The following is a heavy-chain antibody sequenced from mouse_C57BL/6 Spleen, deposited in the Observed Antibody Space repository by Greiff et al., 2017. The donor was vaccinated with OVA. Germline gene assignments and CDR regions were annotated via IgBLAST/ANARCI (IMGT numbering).Heavy chain of an antibody. CDR2: IWTGGGT. Sequence: VHLVESGPGLVAPSQSLSITCTVSGFSLTSYAISWVRQPPGKGLEWLGGIWTGGGTKYNSALKSRMSISKENSKSKVFFKMNILQTDETARYYCARRGIYDGYYAMDYWGQGTSVTVAS. CDR1: GFSLTSYA. CDR3: ARRGIYDGYYAMDY. D-gene: IGHD2-3*01. V-gene: IGHV2-9-1*01. J-gene: IGHJ4*01.